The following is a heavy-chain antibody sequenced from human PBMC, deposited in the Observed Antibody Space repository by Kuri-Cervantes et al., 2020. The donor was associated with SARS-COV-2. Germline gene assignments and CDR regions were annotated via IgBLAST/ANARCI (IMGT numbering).Heavy chain of an antibody. V-gene: IGHV3-30-3*01. Sequence: GESLKISCGVSGFVFRSQAMHWVRQAPGKGLEWVAVISYDGSNKYYADSVKGRFTISRDNSKNTLYLQMNSLRAEDTAVYYCARGDYYDSSGYYLHYFDYWGQGTRVTVSS. CDR3: ARGDYYDSSGYYLHYFDY. CDR2: ISYDGSNK. D-gene: IGHD3-22*01. CDR1: GFVFRSQA. J-gene: IGHJ4*02.